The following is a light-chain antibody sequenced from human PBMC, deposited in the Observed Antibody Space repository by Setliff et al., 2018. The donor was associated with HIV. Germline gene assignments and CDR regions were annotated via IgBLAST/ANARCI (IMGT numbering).Light chain of an antibody. Sequence: QSALTQPASVSGSPGQWITIPCTGTSSDVGGYNYVSWYQQQPGKAPRLIIYDVVTRPSGVSDRFSGSKSGSTASLTISGLQAEDEADYYCTSYTGSNNFGVFGTGTKVTVL. V-gene: IGLV2-14*03. CDR1: SSDVGGYNY. CDR2: DVV. J-gene: IGLJ1*01. CDR3: TSYTGSNNFGV.